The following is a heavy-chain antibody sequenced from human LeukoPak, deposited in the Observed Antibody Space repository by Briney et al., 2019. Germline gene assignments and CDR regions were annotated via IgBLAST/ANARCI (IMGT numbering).Heavy chain of an antibody. J-gene: IGHJ4*02. CDR1: GFTFSSYW. V-gene: IGHV3-74*03. Sequence: PGGSLRLSCAASGFTFSSYWMHWVRQAPGKGLVWVSRVNSDGRSTAYADSVKGRFTIARDNAQNTLYLQMNSLRAEDTAVYYCARVYGGNIYFFDYWGLGTLVTVSS. D-gene: IGHD4-23*01. CDR3: ARVYGGNIYFFDY. CDR2: VNSDGRST.